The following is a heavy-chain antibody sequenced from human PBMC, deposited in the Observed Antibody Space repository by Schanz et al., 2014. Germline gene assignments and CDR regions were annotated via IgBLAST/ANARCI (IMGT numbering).Heavy chain of an antibody. V-gene: IGHV1-18*01. CDR3: ARGIGGYGANNYFDY. CDR1: GYIFINSG. D-gene: IGHD5-12*01. Sequence: QVQLVQSGPEVKKPGATVKVSCKASGYIFINSGISWVRQAPGQGLEWMGWISAYNGNTKYPQKLQGRVTMTTDTSTSTAYMELRSLRSEDTAVYSCARGIGGYGANNYFDYWGRGTLVTVSS. J-gene: IGHJ4*02. CDR2: ISAYNGNT.